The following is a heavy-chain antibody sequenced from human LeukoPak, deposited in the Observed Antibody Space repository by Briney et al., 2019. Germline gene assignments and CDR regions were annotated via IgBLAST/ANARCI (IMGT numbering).Heavy chain of an antibody. CDR2: IYSGGST. CDR3: ARDYYDSSGANWFDP. D-gene: IGHD3-22*01. V-gene: IGHV3-53*04. J-gene: IGHJ5*02. CDR1: GFTVSSNY. Sequence: GGSLRLSCAASGFTVSSNYMSWVRQAPGKGLEWGSVIYSGGSTYYADSVKGRFTISIHNSKNTLYLQMNRLRAEHTAVYHCARDYYDSSGANWFDPWGQGTLVPVSS.